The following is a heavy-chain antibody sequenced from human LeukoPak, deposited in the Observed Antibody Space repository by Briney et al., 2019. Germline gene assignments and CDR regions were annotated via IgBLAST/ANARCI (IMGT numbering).Heavy chain of an antibody. CDR3: ARDPIAAVRFDY. Sequence: GGSLRLSCAASGFTFSSYAMSWVRQAPGKGLEWVSVISGGGGSTYYADSVKGRFTISRDNSKNTLYLQMNSLRAEDTAVYYCARDPIAAVRFDYWGQGTLVTVSS. CDR2: ISGGGGST. CDR1: GFTFSSYA. J-gene: IGHJ4*02. V-gene: IGHV3-23*01. D-gene: IGHD6-13*01.